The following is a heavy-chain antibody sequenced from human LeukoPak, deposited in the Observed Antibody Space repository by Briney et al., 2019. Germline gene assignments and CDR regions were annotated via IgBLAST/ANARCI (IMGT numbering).Heavy chain of an antibody. CDR2: INPNNGGT. Sequence: GASVKVSCKASGYTFTAYYMHWVRQAPGQGLEWMGWINPNNGGTNYAQKFQGRVTMTRDTSISTAYMELSRLRSDDTAVYYCARDVPVAGDFDCWGQGTLVTVSS. V-gene: IGHV1-2*02. J-gene: IGHJ4*02. D-gene: IGHD6-19*01. CDR1: GYTFTAYY. CDR3: ARDVPVAGDFDC.